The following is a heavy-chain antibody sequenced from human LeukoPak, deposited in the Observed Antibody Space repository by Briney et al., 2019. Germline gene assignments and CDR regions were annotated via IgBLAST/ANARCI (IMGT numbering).Heavy chain of an antibody. CDR1: GFTFSSYG. D-gene: IGHD6-19*01. CDR2: IRYDGSNK. J-gene: IGHJ4*02. CDR3: AKIAVAGTSYSSSGYYDDY. Sequence: GGSLRLSCAASGFTFSSYGMHWVRQAPGKGLEWVAFIRYDGSNKYYADSVKGRFTISRDNSKNTLYLQMNSLRAEDTAVYYCAKIAVAGTSYSSSGYYDDYWGQGNLGTVPS. V-gene: IGHV3-30*02.